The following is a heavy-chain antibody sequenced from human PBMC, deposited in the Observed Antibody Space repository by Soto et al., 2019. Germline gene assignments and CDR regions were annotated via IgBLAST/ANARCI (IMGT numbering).Heavy chain of an antibody. CDR3: ARAAYYYESSGYYPGDY. CDR2: INVYNGNT. CDR1: GYTFTNYG. D-gene: IGHD3-22*01. Sequence: ASVKVSCKASGYTFTNYGISWVRQAPGQGLEWMGWINVYNGNTKYAQKFQGRVTFTRDTSASTVYMEVSSLRSEDTAVYYCARAAYYYESSGYYPGDYWGQGTLVTVSS. J-gene: IGHJ4*02. V-gene: IGHV1-18*01.